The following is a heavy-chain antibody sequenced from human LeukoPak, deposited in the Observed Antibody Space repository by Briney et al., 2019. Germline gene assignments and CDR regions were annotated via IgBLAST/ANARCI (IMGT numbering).Heavy chain of an antibody. CDR3: ARQYSTQWLENYYYMDV. CDR2: INHSGST. Sequence: SETLSLTCAVYGGSFSGYYWSWIRQPPGKGLEWIGEINHSGSTNYNPSLKSRVTISVDTSKNQFSLKLSSVTAADTAVYYCARQYSTQWLENYYYMDVWGKGTTVTVSS. J-gene: IGHJ6*03. D-gene: IGHD6-19*01. V-gene: IGHV4-34*01. CDR1: GGSFSGYY.